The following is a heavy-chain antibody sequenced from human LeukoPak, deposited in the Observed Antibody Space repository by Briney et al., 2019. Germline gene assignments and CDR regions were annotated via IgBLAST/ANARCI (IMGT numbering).Heavy chain of an antibody. V-gene: IGHV5-51*01. D-gene: IGHD3-22*01. CDR1: GYNFTSYW. CDR3: ARPSVTYYDSSGYYYVIDY. CDR2: IYPGDSDT. J-gene: IGHJ4*02. Sequence: KPGESLKISCKGSGYNFTSYWIGWVRQVPGKGLEWRGIIYPGDSDTRYSPSFQGQVTISADKSISTAYLQWSSLKASDTAMYYCARPSVTYYDSSGYYYVIDYWGQGTLVTVSS.